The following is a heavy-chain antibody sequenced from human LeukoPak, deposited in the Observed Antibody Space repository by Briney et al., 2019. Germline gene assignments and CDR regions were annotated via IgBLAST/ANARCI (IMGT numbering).Heavy chain of an antibody. CDR1: AGPISNDGYY. CDR3: ARRPYGDINAF. CDR2: ISYSGST. V-gene: IGHV4-31*03. Sequence: PSQTLSLTCTVSAGPISNDGYYWSWVRQHAEKGLEWIGFISYSGSTYYNPSLKSRITLAVDTAKHQFSLKVNSVTAADPAIYYCARRPYGDINAFGGQATLATVSS. J-gene: IGHJ4*02. D-gene: IGHD4-17*01.